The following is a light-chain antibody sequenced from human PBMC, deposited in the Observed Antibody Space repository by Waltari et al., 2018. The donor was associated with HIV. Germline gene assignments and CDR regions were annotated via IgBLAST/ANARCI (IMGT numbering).Light chain of an antibody. CDR2: GAS. CDR3: HQYGNSPST. CDR1: QSVNANF. Sequence: ELVLTQSPGTLSLSPGERATLSYRASQSVNANFFAWYQQRPGQAPRLLIYGASTRARGIPDRFSGSGSGTDFTLTISRLEPEDFAVYYCHQYGNSPSTFGQGTTLDIK. V-gene: IGKV3-20*01. J-gene: IGKJ2*01.